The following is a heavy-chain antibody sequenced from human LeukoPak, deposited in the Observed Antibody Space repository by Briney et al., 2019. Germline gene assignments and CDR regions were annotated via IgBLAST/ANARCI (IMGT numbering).Heavy chain of an antibody. CDR3: ARVRSIAAAGRAALYFDY. D-gene: IGHD6-13*01. Sequence: SETLSLTCTVSGGSISSYYWSWIRQPPGKGLEWIGYIYYSGSTNYNPSLKSRVTISVDTSKNQFSLKLSSVTAADTAVYYCARVRSIAAAGRAALYFDYWGQGTLVTVSS. V-gene: IGHV4-59*01. J-gene: IGHJ4*02. CDR2: IYYSGST. CDR1: GGSISSYY.